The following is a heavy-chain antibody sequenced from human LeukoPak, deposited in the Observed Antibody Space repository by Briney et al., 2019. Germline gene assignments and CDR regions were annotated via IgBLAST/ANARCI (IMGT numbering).Heavy chain of an antibody. Sequence: PGGSLRLSCAASGFTFSSYWMSWVRQAPGKGLEWVANIKQDGSEKYYVDSVKGRFTISRDNAKNSLYLQMNSRRAEDTAVYYCARDGDTRVPGYFDYWGQGPLVTVSS. CDR1: GFTFSSYW. J-gene: IGHJ4*02. CDR3: ARDGDTRVPGYFDY. CDR2: IKQDGSEK. V-gene: IGHV3-7*01. D-gene: IGHD5-18*01.